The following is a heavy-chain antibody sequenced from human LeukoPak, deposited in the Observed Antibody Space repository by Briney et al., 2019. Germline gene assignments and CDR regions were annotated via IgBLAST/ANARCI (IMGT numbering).Heavy chain of an antibody. CDR3: ARRRDFIDY. CDR1: GFTFTKYG. Sequence: GRSLRLSCAASGFTFTKYGMHWVRQAPGKGLEWVAVISYDGSNKYYADSVKGRFTISRDNSKNTLYLQMNSLRAEDTAVYYCARRRDFIDYWGQGTLVTVSS. V-gene: IGHV3-30*12. D-gene: IGHD3/OR15-3a*01. CDR2: ISYDGSNK. J-gene: IGHJ4*02.